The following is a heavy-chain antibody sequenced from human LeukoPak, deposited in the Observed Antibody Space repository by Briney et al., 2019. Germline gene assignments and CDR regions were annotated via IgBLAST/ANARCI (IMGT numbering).Heavy chain of an antibody. Sequence: GGSLRLSCAASGFTFRSYAMSWVRQAPGKGLEWVSVISGSGGSRYYADSVKGRFTISRDNSKNTLFLQMNSLRAEDTAVYYCAKEIYGDSTGGRFQHWGQGTLVIVSS. CDR2: ISGSGGSR. D-gene: IGHD4-17*01. CDR3: AKEIYGDSTGGRFQH. J-gene: IGHJ1*01. CDR1: GFTFRSYA. V-gene: IGHV3-23*01.